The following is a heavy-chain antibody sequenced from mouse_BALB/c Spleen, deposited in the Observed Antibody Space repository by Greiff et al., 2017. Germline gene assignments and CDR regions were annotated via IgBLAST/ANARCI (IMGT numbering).Heavy chain of an antibody. J-gene: IGHJ3*01. Sequence: EVKLVESGGGLVQPGGSRKLSCAASGFTFSSFGMHWVRQAPEKGLEWVAYISSGSSTIYYADTVKGRFTISRDNPKNTLFLQMTSLRSEDTAMYYCARSWDYAWFAYWGQGTLVTVSA. CDR3: ARSWDYAWFAY. V-gene: IGHV5-17*02. D-gene: IGHD2-4*01. CDR1: GFTFSSFG. CDR2: ISSGSSTI.